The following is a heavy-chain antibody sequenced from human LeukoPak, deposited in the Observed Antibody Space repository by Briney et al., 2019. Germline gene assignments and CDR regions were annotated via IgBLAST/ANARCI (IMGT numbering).Heavy chain of an antibody. J-gene: IGHJ4*02. CDR2: IYTSGST. CDR1: GGSISSGSYY. V-gene: IGHV4-61*02. Sequence: SQTLSLTCTVSGGSISSGSYYWSWIRQPAGKGLEWIGRIYTSGSTNYNPSLKSRVTISVDTSKNQFSLKLSSVTAADTAVYYCARGVTMVRGVLYYFDYWGQGTLVTVSS. D-gene: IGHD3-10*01. CDR3: ARGVTMVRGVLYYFDY.